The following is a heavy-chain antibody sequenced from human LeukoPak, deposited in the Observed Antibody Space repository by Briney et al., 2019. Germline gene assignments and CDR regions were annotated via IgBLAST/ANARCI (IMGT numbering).Heavy chain of an antibody. J-gene: IGHJ4*02. CDR3: ARAMRYSPTYYFDY. CDR2: ISAYNGNT. CDR1: GYTFTSYG. D-gene: IGHD1-1*01. V-gene: IGHV1-18*01. Sequence: ASVKVSCKASGYTFTSYGISWVRQAPGQGLEWMGWISAYNGNTNYAQKLQGRVTMTTDTSTSTAYMELRSLRSDDTAVYYCARAMRYSPTYYFDYWGQGTLVTVSS.